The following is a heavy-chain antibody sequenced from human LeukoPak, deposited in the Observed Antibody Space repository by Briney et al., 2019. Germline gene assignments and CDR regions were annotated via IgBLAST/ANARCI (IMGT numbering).Heavy chain of an antibody. CDR1: GYTFTSYD. CDR3: ARGGVATQIHAYYYYYYMDV. J-gene: IGHJ6*03. V-gene: IGHV1-8*01. Sequence: ASVKVSCKASGYTFTSYDINWVRQATGQGLEWMGWMNPNSGNTGYAQKFQGRVTMTRNTSISTAYMELSSLRSEDTAVYYCARGGVATQIHAYYYYYYMDVWGKGTTVTVSS. D-gene: IGHD5-12*01. CDR2: MNPNSGNT.